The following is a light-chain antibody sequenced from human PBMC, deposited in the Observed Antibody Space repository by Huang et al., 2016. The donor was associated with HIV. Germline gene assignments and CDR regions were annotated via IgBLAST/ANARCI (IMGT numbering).Light chain of an antibody. J-gene: IGKJ2*01. Sequence: EVVMTQSPATLSVSPGERATLSCRASQSVSSNLAWYQQKPGQAPRLLIYGASTRATGIPASFSGRGSGTEFTLTISSLQSEDFAVYYCQQYNNWPPNTFGQGTKLEIK. CDR1: QSVSSN. CDR2: GAS. CDR3: QQYNNWPPNT. V-gene: IGKV3-15*01.